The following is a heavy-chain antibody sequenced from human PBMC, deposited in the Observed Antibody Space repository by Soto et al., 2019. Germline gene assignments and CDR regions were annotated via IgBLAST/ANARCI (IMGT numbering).Heavy chain of an antibody. Sequence: GGSLRLSCAASGFTFSSYWMSWVRQAPGKGLEWVANIKQDGSEKYYVDSVKGRFTISRDNAKNSLYLQMNSLRAEDTAVYYCARECITMVRGVILGGWFDPWGQGTLVTVSS. V-gene: IGHV3-7*01. D-gene: IGHD3-10*01. CDR1: GFTFSSYW. J-gene: IGHJ5*02. CDR2: IKQDGSEK. CDR3: ARECITMVRGVILGGWFDP.